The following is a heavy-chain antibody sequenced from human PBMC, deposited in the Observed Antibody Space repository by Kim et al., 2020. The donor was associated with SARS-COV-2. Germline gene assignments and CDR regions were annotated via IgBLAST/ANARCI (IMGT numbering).Heavy chain of an antibody. CDR1: GYRFTSYW. D-gene: IGHD3-9*01. CDR3: ARHDWDYGMDV. V-gene: IGHV5-51*01. Sequence: GESLKISCKGSGYRFTSYWIAWVRQMPRKGLEWMGIIYPGDSDRRYSPSFQGQVTISADNSISTAYLQWSSLKASDTAMYYCARHDWDYGMDVWGQGTTVTVSS. CDR2: IYPGDSDR. J-gene: IGHJ6*02.